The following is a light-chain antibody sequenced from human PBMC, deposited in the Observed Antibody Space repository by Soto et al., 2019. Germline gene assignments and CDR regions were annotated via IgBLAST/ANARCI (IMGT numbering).Light chain of an antibody. CDR1: QSVSSN. CDR2: GAS. CDR3: QQYNIWPPEVT. V-gene: IGKV3-15*01. J-gene: IGKJ3*01. Sequence: EIVVTQSPATLSVSPGERATLSCRASQSVSSNLAWYQQKPGQTPRLLIYGASTRAAGVPVRFSGSGSGTDFNLTISSLQSEDFAIYYCQQYNIWPPEVTFGPGTKVDIK.